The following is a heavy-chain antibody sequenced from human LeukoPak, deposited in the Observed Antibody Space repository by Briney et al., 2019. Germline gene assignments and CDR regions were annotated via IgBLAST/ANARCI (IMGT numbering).Heavy chain of an antibody. CDR1: GFTFSSYS. D-gene: IGHD6-13*01. CDR3: ARVAFGIAAAGVDY. J-gene: IGHJ4*02. CDR2: ISSSSSYI. V-gene: IGHV3-21*01. Sequence: GGSLRLSCAASGFTFSSYSMNWVRQAPGKGLEWVSSISSSSSYIYYADSVKGRFTISRDNAKNSLYLQMNSLRAEDTAVYYCARVAFGIAAAGVDYWGQGTLVTVSS.